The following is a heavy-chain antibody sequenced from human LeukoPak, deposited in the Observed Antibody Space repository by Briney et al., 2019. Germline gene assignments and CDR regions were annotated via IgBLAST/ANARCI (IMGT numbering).Heavy chain of an antibody. CDR1: GFAYSDYY. J-gene: IGHJ4*02. CDR3: ARDRHILEWLFKLHY. D-gene: IGHD3-3*01. CDR2: ISNAGNTI. V-gene: IGHV3-11*01. Sequence: GGSLRLSCAASGFAYSDYYMSWIRQAPGKGLEWVSYISNAGNTIYYADSVKGRFTISRDNAKNLLYLQMNSLRAEDTAVYYCARDRHILEWLFKLHYWGQGTLVTVSS.